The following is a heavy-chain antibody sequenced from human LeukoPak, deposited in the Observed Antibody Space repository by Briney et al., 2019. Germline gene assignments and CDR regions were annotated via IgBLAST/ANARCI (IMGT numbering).Heavy chain of an antibody. D-gene: IGHD3-3*01. J-gene: IGHJ3*02. CDR3: ARYHDFWSGYYRGDAFDI. CDR2: IYYSGST. V-gene: IGHV4-59*01. CDR1: GGSISSYY. Sequence: PSETLSLTCTVSGGSISSYYWSWIRQPPGKGLEWIGYIYYSGSTNYNPSLKSRVTISVDTSKNQFSLKLSSVTAADTAVYYCARYHDFWSGYYRGDAFDIWGQGTMVTVSS.